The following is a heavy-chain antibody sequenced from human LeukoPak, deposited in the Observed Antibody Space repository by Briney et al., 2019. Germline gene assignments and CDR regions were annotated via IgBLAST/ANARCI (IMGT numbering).Heavy chain of an antibody. J-gene: IGHJ4*02. CDR3: ASLPVDY. CDR2: IIPIRGRA. D-gene: IGHD1-14*01. V-gene: IGHV1-69*04. CDR1: GGTFINYA. Sequence: GAAVTVSLKGSGGTFINYAISWVRQAPGQGREGMGRIIPIRGRANYAQNFQGIATITPHQSTSTAYMELSNLRSEDTAVYYCASLPVDYWGQVTLVTFSS.